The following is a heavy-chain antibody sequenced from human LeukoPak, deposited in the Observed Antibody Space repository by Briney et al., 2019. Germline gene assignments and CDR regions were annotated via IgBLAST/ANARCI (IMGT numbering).Heavy chain of an antibody. V-gene: IGHV3-53*01. Sequence: SGGSLRLSCAASGFTVSSNYMSWVRQAPGKGLEWVSVIYSGGSTYYADSVKGRFTISRENAKNSLYLQMNSLRAGDTAVYYCARAVAGTLDAFDIWGQGTMVTVSS. D-gene: IGHD6-19*01. CDR1: GFTVSSNY. CDR2: IYSGGST. CDR3: ARAVAGTLDAFDI. J-gene: IGHJ3*02.